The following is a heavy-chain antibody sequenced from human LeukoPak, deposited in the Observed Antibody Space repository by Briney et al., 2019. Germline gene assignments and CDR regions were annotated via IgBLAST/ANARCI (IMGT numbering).Heavy chain of an antibody. J-gene: IGHJ4*02. CDR1: GFTFSSYG. V-gene: IGHV3-30*02. Sequence: PGGSLRLSCAASGFTFSSYGMHWVRQAPGKGLEWVAFIRYDGSNKYYADSVKGRFTISRDNSKNTLYLQMNSLRAEDTAVYYCAKDGDYYGSGSYYPFDYWGQGTLVTVSS. D-gene: IGHD3-10*01. CDR3: AKDGDYYGSGSYYPFDY. CDR2: IRYDGSNK.